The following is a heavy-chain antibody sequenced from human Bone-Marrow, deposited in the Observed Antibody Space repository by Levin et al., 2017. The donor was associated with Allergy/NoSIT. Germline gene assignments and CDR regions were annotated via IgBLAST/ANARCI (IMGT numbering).Heavy chain of an antibody. CDR1: GFTFSSYA. V-gene: IGHV3-23*01. CDR2: ISGSGGST. J-gene: IGHJ6*02. Sequence: GESLKISCAASGFTFSSYAMSWVRQAPGKGLEWVSAISGSGGSTYYADSVKGRFTISRDNSKNTLYLQMNSLRAEDTAVYYCAKSCLGMITFGGVIVRLPYYYYGMDVWGQGTTVTVSS. D-gene: IGHD3-16*02. CDR3: AKSCLGMITFGGVIVRLPYYYYGMDV.